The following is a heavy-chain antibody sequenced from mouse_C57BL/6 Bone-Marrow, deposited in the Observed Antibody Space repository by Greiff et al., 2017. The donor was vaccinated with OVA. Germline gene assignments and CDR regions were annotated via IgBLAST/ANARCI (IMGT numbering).Heavy chain of an antibody. CDR1: GFTFSSYA. J-gene: IGHJ2*01. CDR3: ARGKTGSFDY. D-gene: IGHD4-1*01. CDR2: ISDGGSYT. V-gene: IGHV5-4*01. Sequence: VQLKESGGGLVKPGGSLKLSCAASGFTFSSYAMSWVRQTPEKRLEWVATISDGGSYTYYPDNVKGRFTISRDNAKNNLYLQMSHLKSEDTAMYYCARGKTGSFDYWGQGTTLTVSS.